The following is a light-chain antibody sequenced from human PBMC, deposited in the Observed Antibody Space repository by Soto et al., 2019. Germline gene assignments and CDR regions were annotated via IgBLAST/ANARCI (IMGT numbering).Light chain of an antibody. J-gene: IGKJ1*01. CDR3: QQYNNWPWT. V-gene: IGKV1-39*01. CDR2: AAS. CDR1: QSISSY. Sequence: DIQMTQSPSSLSASVGDRFTITCRASQSISSYLNWYQQKPGKAPKLLIYAASSLQSGVPSRFSGSGSGTDFTLTISSLQSEDFAVYYCQQYNNWPWTFGQGTKVDIK.